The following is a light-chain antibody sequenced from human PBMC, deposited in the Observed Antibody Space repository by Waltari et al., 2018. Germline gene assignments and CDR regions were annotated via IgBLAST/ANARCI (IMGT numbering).Light chain of an antibody. CDR2: SAS. Sequence: DIQMTQSPSSLSASVGARVTITCRASHDIGTYLNWYQHKPGKAPKLLIYSASTLQSGVPPRCSGSGSGTDYTLTIFDLQPEDFATYYCQQTYITPPHSFGQGTKLEI. CDR1: HDIGTY. J-gene: IGKJ2*03. CDR3: QQTYITPPHS. V-gene: IGKV1-39*01.